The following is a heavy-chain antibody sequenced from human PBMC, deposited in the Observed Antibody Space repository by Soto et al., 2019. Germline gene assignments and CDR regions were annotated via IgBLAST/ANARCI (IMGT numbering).Heavy chain of an antibody. CDR2: INPNSGGT. D-gene: IGHD2-2*01. J-gene: IGHJ6*02. Sequence: QVQLVQSGAEVKKPGASVKVSCKASGYTFTGHYMHWVRQAPGQGLEWMGWINPNSGGTNYAQKFQGWVTMTRDTSISTAYMELSRLRSDDTAVYYCARDRHRCSSTSCTMDVWGQGTTVTVSS. V-gene: IGHV1-2*04. CDR3: ARDRHRCSSTSCTMDV. CDR1: GYTFTGHY.